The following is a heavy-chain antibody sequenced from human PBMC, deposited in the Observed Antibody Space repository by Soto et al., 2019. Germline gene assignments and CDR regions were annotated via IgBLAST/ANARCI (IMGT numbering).Heavy chain of an antibody. J-gene: IGHJ4*02. Sequence: HPGGSLRLSCAASGFTFSSYGMHWVRQAPGKGLEWVAVISYDGSNKYYADSVKGRITISRDNSKNTLYLQMNSLRAEDTAVYYCARNGGYDFNWVYFDYWGQGTLVTVS. CDR2: ISYDGSNK. CDR1: GFTFSSYG. CDR3: ARNGGYDFNWVYFDY. D-gene: IGHD5-12*01. V-gene: IGHV3-30*03.